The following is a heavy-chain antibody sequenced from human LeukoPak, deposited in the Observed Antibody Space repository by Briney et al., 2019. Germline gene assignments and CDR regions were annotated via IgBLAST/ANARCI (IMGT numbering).Heavy chain of an antibody. J-gene: IGHJ4*02. D-gene: IGHD3-3*01. CDR2: IRYDGSNK. CDR3: ASEGILEWLSSDY. V-gene: IGHV3-30*02. CDR1: GFSFSSYG. Sequence: GGSLRLSCAASGFSFSSYGMHWVRQAPGKGLEGVAFIRYDGSNKYYADSVKGRFTISRDNSKNTLYLQMNSLRAEDTAVYYCASEGILEWLSSDYWGQGTLVTVSS.